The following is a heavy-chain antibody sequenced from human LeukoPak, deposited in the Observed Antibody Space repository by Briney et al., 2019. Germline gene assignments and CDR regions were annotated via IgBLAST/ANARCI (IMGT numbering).Heavy chain of an antibody. CDR2: IGTSSTTI. CDR3: ASEKEQQLLYYYMDV. Sequence: PGGSLRLSCAASGFTFSSYTMNWVRQPPGKGLERVSNIGTSSTTIYYADSVKGRFTISRDNAKNTLYLQMNSLRAEDTAVYYCASEKEQQLLYYYMDVWGKGTTVTVSS. CDR1: GFTFSSYT. D-gene: IGHD6-13*01. J-gene: IGHJ6*03. V-gene: IGHV3-48*01.